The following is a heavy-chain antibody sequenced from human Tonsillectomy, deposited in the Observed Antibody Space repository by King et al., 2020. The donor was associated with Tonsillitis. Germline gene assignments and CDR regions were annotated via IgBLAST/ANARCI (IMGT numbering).Heavy chain of an antibody. CDR3: TTEIDGELLGDAFDI. Sequence: VQLVESGGGLVKPGGSLRLSCASSGFTFSNAWMSWVRQAPGKGREWVGRIKSKTYGGTTDYPAPVKGRFTISRDDSKNTPYLQMNSLKTEDTAVYYCTTEIDGELLGDAFDIWGQGTMVTVSS. V-gene: IGHV3-15*01. CDR2: IKSKTYGGTT. CDR1: GFTFSNAW. J-gene: IGHJ3*02. D-gene: IGHD3-10*01.